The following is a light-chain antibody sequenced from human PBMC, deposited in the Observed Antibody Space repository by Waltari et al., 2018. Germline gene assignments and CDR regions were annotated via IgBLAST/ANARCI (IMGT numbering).Light chain of an antibody. CDR1: RTDGGGSHS. J-gene: IGLJ1*01. V-gene: IGLV2-14*01. Sequence: QSDPTQPTAVAGSPGQSSTLACPGTRTDGGGSHSVSWYQQHPGKAPKLMIYEVSNRPSGVSNRFSGSKSGNTASLTISGLQAEDEADYYCSSYTSSSTLFGTGTKVTVL. CDR2: EVS. CDR3: SSYTSSSTL.